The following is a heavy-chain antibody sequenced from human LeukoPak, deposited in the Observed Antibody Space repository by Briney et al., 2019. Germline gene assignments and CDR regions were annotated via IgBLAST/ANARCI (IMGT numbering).Heavy chain of an antibody. CDR1: GFTVSNNY. V-gene: IGHV3-23*01. CDR2: IGVSGGST. CDR3: AKGRVGTNGVLEH. D-gene: IGHD1-26*01. J-gene: IGHJ1*01. Sequence: GGSLRLSCAASGFTVSNNYMTWVRQVPGMGLEWVSTIGVSGGSTNYADSVRGRFTISRDNSKNTLYLQINSLRADDTAVYYCAKGRVGTNGVLEHWGRGTLVTVSS.